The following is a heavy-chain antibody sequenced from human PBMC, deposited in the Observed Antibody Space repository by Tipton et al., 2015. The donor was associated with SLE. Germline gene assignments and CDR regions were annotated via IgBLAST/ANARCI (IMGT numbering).Heavy chain of an antibody. D-gene: IGHD2-8*02. CDR3: AKDTLGYCTGGVCFIFDY. Sequence: SLRLSCAASGFTFSNYAMNWVRQAPGKGLEWVSVIYGVGSSTYYADSVKGRFTISRDNSKNTLYLQMNSLRAEDTAVYYCAKDTLGYCTGGVCFIFDYWGQGTLVTVSS. J-gene: IGHJ4*02. CDR1: GFTFSNYA. CDR2: IYGVGSST. V-gene: IGHV3-23*03.